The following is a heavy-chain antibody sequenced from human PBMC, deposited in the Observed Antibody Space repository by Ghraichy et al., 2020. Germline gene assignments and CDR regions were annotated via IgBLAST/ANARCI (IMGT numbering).Heavy chain of an antibody. CDR2: IGTAGDP. Sequence: GGSLRLSCAASGFTFSSYDMHWVRQATGKGLEWVSAIGTAGDPYYPGSVKGRFTISRENAKNSLYLQMNSLRAGDTAVYYCARGKMGYSGYEGDYPQFDYWGQGTLVTVSS. D-gene: IGHD5-12*01. J-gene: IGHJ4*02. V-gene: IGHV3-13*05. CDR3: ARGKMGYSGYEGDYPQFDY. CDR1: GFTFSSYD.